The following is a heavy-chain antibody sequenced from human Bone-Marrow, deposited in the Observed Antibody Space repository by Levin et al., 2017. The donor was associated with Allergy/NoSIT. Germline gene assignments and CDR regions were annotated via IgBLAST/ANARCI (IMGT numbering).Heavy chain of an antibody. CDR2: IYSRGTT. J-gene: IGHJ4*02. CDR3: ARGGGGYRGYFDY. D-gene: IGHD5-18*01. V-gene: IGHV4-31*03. Sequence: PSETLSLTCTVSGGSISSGGYYLTWLRQPPGKGLEWIGYIYSRGTTYYNPSLQSRLNISLETSKDQFFLMLTSVTAADTALSYCARGGGGYRGYFDYWGQGILVTVSS. CDR1: GGSISSGGYY.